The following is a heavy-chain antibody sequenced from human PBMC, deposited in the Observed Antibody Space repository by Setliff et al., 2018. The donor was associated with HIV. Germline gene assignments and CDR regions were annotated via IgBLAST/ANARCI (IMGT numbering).Heavy chain of an antibody. CDR1: GYSFTDYA. J-gene: IGHJ4*02. CDR3: ARGWHSTSPNSYFDY. D-gene: IGHD6-6*01. CDR2: INIGNGDT. V-gene: IGHV1-3*03. Sequence: ASVKVSCKASGYSFTDYAMNWVRQAPGQGLEWMGWINIGNGDTKYSQDFHDRVTISRDTPATTVYMDLSSLRSDDMAVYYCARGWHSTSPNSYFDYWGQGSLVTVSS.